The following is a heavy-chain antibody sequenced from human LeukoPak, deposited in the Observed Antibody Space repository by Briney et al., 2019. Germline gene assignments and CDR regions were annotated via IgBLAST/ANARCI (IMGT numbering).Heavy chain of an antibody. CDR3: ARVYSRRSSGYYYADY. CDR1: GYTFTSYD. D-gene: IGHD3-22*01. J-gene: IGHJ4*02. CDR2: MNPNSGNT. Sequence: GASVKVSCKASGYTFTSYDINWVRQAPGQGLEWMGWMNPNSGNTGYPQKFQGRVTMTRNTSINTAYMELSSLRSEDTAVYYCARVYSRRSSGYYYADYWGQGTLVTVSS. V-gene: IGHV1-8*01.